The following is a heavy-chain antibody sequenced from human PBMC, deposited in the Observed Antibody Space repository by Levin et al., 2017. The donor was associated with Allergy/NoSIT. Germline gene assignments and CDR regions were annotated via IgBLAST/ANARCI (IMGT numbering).Heavy chain of an antibody. D-gene: IGHD3-22*01. CDR1: GGSISSSSYY. J-gene: IGHJ2*01. V-gene: IGHV4-39*07. CDR2: IYYSGST. Sequence: PSETLSLTCTVSGGSISSSSYYWGWIRQPPGKGLEWIGSIYYSGSTYYNPSLKSRVTISVDTSKNQFSLKLSSVTAADTAVYYCAGRRYYYDSSGYTGWYFDLWGRGTLVTVSS. CDR3: AGRRYYYDSSGYTGWYFDL.